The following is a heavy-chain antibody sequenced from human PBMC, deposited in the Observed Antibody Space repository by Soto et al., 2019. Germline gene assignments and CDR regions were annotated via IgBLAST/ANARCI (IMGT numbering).Heavy chain of an antibody. CDR3: AIAVWFGELPDGMDV. Sequence: ASVKVSCKASGYTFTSYYMHWVRQAPGQGLEWMGIINPSGGSTSYAQKFQGRVTMTRDTSTSTVYMELRSLRSEDTAVYYCAIAVWFGELPDGMDVWGQGTTVTVSS. CDR1: GYTFTSYY. V-gene: IGHV1-46*01. J-gene: IGHJ6*02. CDR2: INPSGGST. D-gene: IGHD3-10*01.